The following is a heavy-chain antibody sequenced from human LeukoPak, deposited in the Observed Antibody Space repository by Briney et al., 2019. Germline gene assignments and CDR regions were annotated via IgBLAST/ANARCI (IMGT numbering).Heavy chain of an antibody. CDR1: GFSFSVFW. CDR2: IKTDGSIT. V-gene: IGHV3-74*01. J-gene: IGHJ4*02. Sequence: SGGSLRLSCAASGFSFSVFWMHWVRQAPGKGPVWVSRIKTDGSITNYADSVKGRFTISRDNSKNTLYLQMNSLRAEDTAVYYCARDRSKGIAAAGIWGQGTLVTVSS. CDR3: ARDRSKGIAAAGI. D-gene: IGHD6-13*01.